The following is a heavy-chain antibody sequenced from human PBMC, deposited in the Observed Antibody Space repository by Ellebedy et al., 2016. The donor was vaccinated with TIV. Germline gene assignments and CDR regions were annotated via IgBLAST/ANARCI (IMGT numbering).Heavy chain of an antibody. CDR3: ASQAEGYHAPYDF. D-gene: IGHD3-16*02. Sequence: GESLKISCLASGFTFSDYHMTWIRQAPGKGLEWISYIKSSGRSIYYADSVKGRFTISRDNARNSLYLQMSSLRAEDTAVYYCASQAEGYHAPYDFWGQGTLVTVSS. CDR1: GFTFSDYH. CDR2: IKSSGRSI. V-gene: IGHV3-11*01. J-gene: IGHJ4*02.